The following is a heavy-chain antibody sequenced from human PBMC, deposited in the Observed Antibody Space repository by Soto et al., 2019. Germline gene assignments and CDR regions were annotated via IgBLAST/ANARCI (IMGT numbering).Heavy chain of an antibody. CDR1: GYSFTSYW. J-gene: IGHJ6*02. D-gene: IGHD2-2*01. V-gene: IGHV5-10-1*01. Sequence: GESLKISCKGSGYSFTSYWISWVRQMPGEGLEWMGRIDPIDSYTTYSPSFQGHVTISTDKSINTAYLQWSSLKASDTAMYYCARRYCSSATCPRNYYGMDVWGQGTTVTVSS. CDR3: ARRYCSSATCPRNYYGMDV. CDR2: IDPIDSYT.